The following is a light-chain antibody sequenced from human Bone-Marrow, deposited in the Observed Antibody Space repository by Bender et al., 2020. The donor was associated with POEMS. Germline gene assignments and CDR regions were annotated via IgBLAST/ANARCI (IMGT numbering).Light chain of an antibody. CDR3: SSYGTGNTLFYV. CDR1: GSNIGGYP. V-gene: IGLV1-44*01. J-gene: IGLJ1*01. CDR2: TNN. Sequence: QSALTQPASVSGSPGQSITISCSGSGSNIGGYPVNWYQQLPGTAPRLLIYTNNERPSGVPDRFSGSKSGTSASLAITGLQSDDEADYYCSSYGTGNTLFYVFGTGTKVTVL.